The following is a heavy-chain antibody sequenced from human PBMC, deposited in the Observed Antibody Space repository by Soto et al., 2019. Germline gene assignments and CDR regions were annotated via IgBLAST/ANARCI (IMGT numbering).Heavy chain of an antibody. CDR3: ARGRGTVTYYYYYGMDV. CDR1: GGSISSYY. V-gene: IGHV4-59*01. J-gene: IGHJ6*02. D-gene: IGHD4-17*01. Sequence: SETLSLTCTVSGGSISSYYWSWIRQPPGKGLEWIGYIYYSGSTNYDPSLKSRVTISVDTSKNQFSLKLSSVTAADTAVYYCARGRGTVTYYYYYGMDVWGQGTTVTVSS. CDR2: IYYSGST.